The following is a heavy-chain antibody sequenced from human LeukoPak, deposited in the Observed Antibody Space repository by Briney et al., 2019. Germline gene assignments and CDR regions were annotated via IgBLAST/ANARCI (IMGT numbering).Heavy chain of an antibody. CDR3: ARENPMGFFDY. CDR2: ISSGGSSI. J-gene: IGHJ4*02. D-gene: IGHD3-10*01. CDR1: GFTFSTYE. V-gene: IGHV3-48*03. Sequence: GGSLRLSCAVSGFTFSTYEMNWVRQAAGKGREWASYISSGGSSIHYADSVKGRFTISRDNAKNSVYLQMNSLRAEDTAVYYCARENPMGFFDYWGQGTLVTVSS.